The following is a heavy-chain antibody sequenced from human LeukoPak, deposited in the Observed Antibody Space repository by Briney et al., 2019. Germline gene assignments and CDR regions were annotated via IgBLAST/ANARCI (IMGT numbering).Heavy chain of an antibody. J-gene: IGHJ5*02. D-gene: IGHD3-10*01. CDR2: INHGGTS. V-gene: IGHV4-34*01. Sequence: SETLSPTCAVYGGSFSGYFWIWIRQPPRNGLEWLGEINHGGTSNYSPSLKSRVTISADTSKNQFSLNLNSVTAADTAVYYCARGGRGARRFKAGNWFDPWGQGTLVTVFS. CDR1: GGSFSGYF. CDR3: ARGGRGARRFKAGNWFDP.